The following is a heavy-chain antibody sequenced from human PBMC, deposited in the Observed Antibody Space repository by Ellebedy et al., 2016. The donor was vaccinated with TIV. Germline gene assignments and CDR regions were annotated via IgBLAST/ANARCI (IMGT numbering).Heavy chain of an antibody. CDR3: AKGHTAMVIPFDY. CDR1: GFTFSSYA. D-gene: IGHD5-18*01. CDR2: ISGSGGST. Sequence: GESLKISCAASGFTFSSYAMSWVRQAPGKGLEWVSAISGSGGSTYYADSVKGRFTISRDNSKNTLYLQMNSPRAEDTAVYYCAKGHTAMVIPFDYWGQGTLVTVSS. J-gene: IGHJ4*02. V-gene: IGHV3-23*01.